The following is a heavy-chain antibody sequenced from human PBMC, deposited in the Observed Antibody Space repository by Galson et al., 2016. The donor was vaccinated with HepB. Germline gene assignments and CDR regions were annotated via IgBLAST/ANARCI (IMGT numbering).Heavy chain of an antibody. V-gene: IGHV1-69*13. Sequence: SVKVSCKASGGTFSSDVISWVRQAPGQGLEWMGGIVPVFGTGNYAQNFQDRVTITADESTSTVNMEVSSLRADDTAVYYCATEIGPTIHHSHYRMDVWGQGTTVIVSS. J-gene: IGHJ6*02. D-gene: IGHD5-24*01. CDR3: ATEIGPTIHHSHYRMDV. CDR2: IVPVFGTG. CDR1: GGTFSSDV.